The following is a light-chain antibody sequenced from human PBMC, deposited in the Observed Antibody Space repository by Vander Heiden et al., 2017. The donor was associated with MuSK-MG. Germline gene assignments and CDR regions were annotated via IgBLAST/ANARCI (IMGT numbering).Light chain of an antibody. CDR2: DTY. CDR1: TGPVTPGHY. Sequence: QAVVTQEHSLTVSPGGTVPLTCESNTGPVTPGHYPYWIQRRPGQAPRIVMCDTYTRHSLTPARFSGSRVGGTAALTLSGAQPEEEAEYYCLLTYNSYCHWVFGCGTKLTVL. CDR3: LLTYNSYCHWV. J-gene: IGLJ3*02. V-gene: IGLV7-46*01.